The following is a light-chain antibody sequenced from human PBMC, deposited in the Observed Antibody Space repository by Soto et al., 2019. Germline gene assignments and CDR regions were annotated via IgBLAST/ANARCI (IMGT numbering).Light chain of an antibody. Sequence: QSALTQPASVSGSPGQSITISCTGTSSDVGGYNYVSWYQQHPGKAPKLMIYEVSNRPSGVSNRFSGSKSGNTASLTISGLQAEDEADYYCSSYTSSSTPGVFGGVTKLTVL. J-gene: IGLJ2*01. V-gene: IGLV2-14*01. CDR1: SSDVGGYNY. CDR2: EVS. CDR3: SSYTSSSTPGV.